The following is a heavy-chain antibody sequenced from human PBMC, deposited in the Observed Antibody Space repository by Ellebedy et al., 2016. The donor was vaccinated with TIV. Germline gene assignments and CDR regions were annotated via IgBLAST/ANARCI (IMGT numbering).Heavy chain of an antibody. V-gene: IGHV1-46*02. D-gene: IGHD3-9*01. J-gene: IGHJ6*02. CDR1: GYTFNGYY. CDR3: GRVGVGYDILTGYYMGPYYYYGMDV. CDR2: INRSGDST. Sequence: ASVKVSCKASGYTFNGYYMHWVRQAPGQGLEWMGIINRSGDSTRYAQKFQGRVTMTRDTSTSTVYMELSSLRSEDTAGYYCGRVGVGYDILTGYYMGPYYYYGMDVWGQGTTVTVSS.